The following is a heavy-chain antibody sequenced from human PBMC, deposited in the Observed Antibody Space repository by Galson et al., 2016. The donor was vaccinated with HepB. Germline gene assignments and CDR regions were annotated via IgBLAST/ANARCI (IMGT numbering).Heavy chain of an antibody. CDR3: AKISAACTTASCYFDYYYYGLDV. V-gene: IGHV3-30*18. CDR1: GFTFSNYG. D-gene: IGHD2-2*01. Sequence: SLRLSCAASGFTFSNYGMHWVRQAPGQGLEWVAVISYDGTKTFYADTVKGRFTISRDNSRDTLYLQMNSLRAEDAAIYYCAKISAACTTASCYFDYYYYGLDVWGRGTTVTVSS. CDR2: ISYDGTKT. J-gene: IGHJ6*02.